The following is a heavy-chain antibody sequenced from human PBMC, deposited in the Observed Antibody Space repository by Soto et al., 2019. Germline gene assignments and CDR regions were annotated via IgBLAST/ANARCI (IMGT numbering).Heavy chain of an antibody. J-gene: IGHJ4*02. CDR1: GTIFSGFG. Sequence: EQLVESGGGVVQPGRSLRLSCAASGTIFSGFGMHWVRQAPGKGLEWVAVIRHDGSNIYYADSVKGRFTISRDNFKKTVYLEIDSLRAEDTGCYYCGGDGVGATKFFCYLSYWGQGALVTVSS. CDR3: GGDGVGATKFFCYLSY. CDR2: IRHDGSNI. V-gene: IGHV3-33*01. D-gene: IGHD2-21*01.